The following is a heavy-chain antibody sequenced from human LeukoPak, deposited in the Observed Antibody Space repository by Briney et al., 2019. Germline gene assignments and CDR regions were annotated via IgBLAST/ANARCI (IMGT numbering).Heavy chain of an antibody. V-gene: IGHV1-2*02. CDR1: GYTFTGYY. CDR2: INPNSGGT. Sequence: ASVKVSCKASGYTFTGYYMHWVRQAPGQGLEWMGWINPNSGGTNYAQKFQGRVTMTRDMSTSTVYMELSSLRSEDTAVYYCARGGSIAALFGPFDPWGQGTLVTVSS. D-gene: IGHD6-6*01. CDR3: ARGGSIAALFGPFDP. J-gene: IGHJ5*02.